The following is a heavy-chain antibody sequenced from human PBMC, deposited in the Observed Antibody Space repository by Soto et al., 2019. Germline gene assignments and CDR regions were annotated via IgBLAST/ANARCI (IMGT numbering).Heavy chain of an antibody. J-gene: IGHJ6*02. D-gene: IGHD2-8*01. CDR2: IYYSGST. CDR3: ARGSCTNGVCPYGMDV. CDR1: GGSISSGGYY. Sequence: TLSLTCTVSGGSISSGGYYWSWIRQHPGKGLEWIGYIYYSGSTYYNPSLKSRVTISVDTSKNQFSLKLSSVTAADTAVYYCARGSCTNGVCPYGMDVWGQGTTVTVSS. V-gene: IGHV4-31*03.